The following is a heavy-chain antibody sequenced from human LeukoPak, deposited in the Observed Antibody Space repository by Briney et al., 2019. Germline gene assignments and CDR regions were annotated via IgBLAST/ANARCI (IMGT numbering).Heavy chain of an antibody. Sequence: PSETLSLTCTVSGGSVSSGTYYWSWIRQPPGKGLEWIGYIYYSGSTNYNPSLKSRVTISVDTSKNQFSLKLSSVTAADTAVYYCAREDYYDSPYYYGMDVWGQGTTVTVSS. J-gene: IGHJ6*02. V-gene: IGHV4-61*01. CDR1: GGSVSSGTYY. CDR2: IYYSGST. D-gene: IGHD3-22*01. CDR3: AREDYYDSPYYYGMDV.